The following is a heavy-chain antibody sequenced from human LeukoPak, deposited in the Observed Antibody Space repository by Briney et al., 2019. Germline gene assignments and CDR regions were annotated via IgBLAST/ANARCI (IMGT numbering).Heavy chain of an antibody. D-gene: IGHD3-22*01. CDR2: IYSGGST. Sequence: GGSLRLSCAASGFTVSSNYMSWVRQAPGKGLEWVSVIYSGGSTYYADSVKGRFTISRDNSKNTLYLQMNSLRAEDTAVYYCARVETDGSAYNRDDYWGQGTLVTVSS. J-gene: IGHJ4*02. V-gene: IGHV3-53*01. CDR3: ARVETDGSAYNRDDY. CDR1: GFTVSSNY.